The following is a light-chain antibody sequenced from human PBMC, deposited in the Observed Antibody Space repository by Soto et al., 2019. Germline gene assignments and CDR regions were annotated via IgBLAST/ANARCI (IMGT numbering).Light chain of an antibody. CDR2: AAS. V-gene: IGKV1-39*01. CDR1: QSISSS. J-gene: IGKJ4*01. Sequence: DIQMTQSPSSLSASVGDRVTITCRASQSISSSLNWYQQKPGKAPKLLIYAASSLQSGVPSRFSGSGSGTDVTLTISILQPEDFATYYCPQSYSTPPTFGGGTKVEIK. CDR3: PQSYSTPPT.